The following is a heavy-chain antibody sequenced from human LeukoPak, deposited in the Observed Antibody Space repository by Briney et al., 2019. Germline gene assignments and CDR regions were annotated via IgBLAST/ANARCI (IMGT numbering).Heavy chain of an antibody. CDR1: GFTFGDYA. CDR3: TRGRVVGAESPDY. J-gene: IGHJ4*02. D-gene: IGHD1-26*01. Sequence: GGSLRLSCTASGFTFGDYAMSWFRQAPGKGLEWVGFIRSKAYGGTTEHAASVKGRFTISRDDSKSIAYLQMNSLKTEDTAVYYCTRGRVVGAESPDYWGQGTLVTVSS. V-gene: IGHV3-49*03. CDR2: IRSKAYGGTT.